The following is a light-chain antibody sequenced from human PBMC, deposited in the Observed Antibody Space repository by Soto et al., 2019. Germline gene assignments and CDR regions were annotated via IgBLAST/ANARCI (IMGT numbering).Light chain of an antibody. CDR1: QSVGSN. CDR2: GAS. CDR3: QQYNSYWT. J-gene: IGKJ1*01. Sequence: EIVMTQSPATLSVSPGERATLSCRASQSVGSNFAWYQQKPGQAPRLLIYGASSRATGIPARVSGSGSGTEFTLTISSLQPDDFATYYCQQYNSYWTFGQGTKVDIK. V-gene: IGKV3-15*01.